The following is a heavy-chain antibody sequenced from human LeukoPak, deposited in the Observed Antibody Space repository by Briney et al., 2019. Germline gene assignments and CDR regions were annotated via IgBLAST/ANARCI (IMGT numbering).Heavy chain of an antibody. J-gene: IGHJ3*02. CDR1: GFTFSGYW. CDR3: ASEDSSGYGDAFDI. CDR2: ISSSSSYI. V-gene: IGHV3-21*01. Sequence: GGSLRLSCAASGFTFSGYWMSWVRQAPGKGLEWVSSISSSSSYIYYADSVKGRFTISRDNAKNSLYLQMNSLRAEDTAVYYCASEDSSGYGDAFDIWGQGTMVTVSS. D-gene: IGHD3-22*01.